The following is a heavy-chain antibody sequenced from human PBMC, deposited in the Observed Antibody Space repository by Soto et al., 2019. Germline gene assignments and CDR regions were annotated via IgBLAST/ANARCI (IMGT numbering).Heavy chain of an antibody. CDR2: INDSGNI. CDR1: DGSFSGYQ. D-gene: IGHD3-10*01. V-gene: IGHV4-34*01. Sequence: QVQLQQWGAGLLKPSETLSLTCAVYDGSFSGYQWSWIRQTPGKGREWIGGINDSGNINYNPSLKSRVTILVDSPKKQISLRLSSVTAADTAVYYCARGLIMWFGELSRRGGYYYYMDVWGKGTTVTVSS. CDR3: ARGLIMWFGELSRRGGYYYYMDV. J-gene: IGHJ6*03.